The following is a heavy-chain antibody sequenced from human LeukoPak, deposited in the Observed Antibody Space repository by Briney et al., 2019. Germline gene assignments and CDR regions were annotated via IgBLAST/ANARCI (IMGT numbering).Heavy chain of an antibody. J-gene: IGHJ4*02. V-gene: IGHV3-23*01. CDR1: GFTFSTYA. CDR2: IRGSSIST. CDR3: TKNSGWYRLDY. Sequence: PGGSLRLSCAASGFTFSTYAMSWVRQAPGKGLEWVSVIRGSSISTYYADSVKGRFTISRDNAKNSLYLQMNSLRVDDTAVYYCTKNSGWYRLDYWGQGSLVTVPS. D-gene: IGHD6-19*01.